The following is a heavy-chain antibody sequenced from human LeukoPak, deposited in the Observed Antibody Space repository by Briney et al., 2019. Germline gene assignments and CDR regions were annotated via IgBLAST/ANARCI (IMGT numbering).Heavy chain of an antibody. CDR3: ARSATVNEYYYYYYMDV. V-gene: IGHV1-46*01. J-gene: IGHJ6*03. CDR2: INPSGGST. Sequence: ASVKVSCKASGYTFTSYYMHWVRQAPGQGLEWMGIINPSGGSTSYAQKFQGRVTMTRDTSTSTVYMELSSLRSEDTAVYYCARSATVNEYYYYYYMDVWGKGTTVTISS. D-gene: IGHD4-17*01. CDR1: GYTFTSYY.